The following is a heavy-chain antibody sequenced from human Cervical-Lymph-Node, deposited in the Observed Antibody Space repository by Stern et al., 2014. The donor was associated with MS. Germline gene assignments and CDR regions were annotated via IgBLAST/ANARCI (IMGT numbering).Heavy chain of an antibody. J-gene: IGHJ4*02. Sequence: VPLVESGAEVKKPGSSVKVSCKVSGASFSTNAISWVRQAPGQGLEWMGAIVSIFDKANYAQRFRGRVTITADESTSTAYLDLSSLRSGDTAVYFCTREHHGGNFASWGQGTLVTVSS. V-gene: IGHV1-69*01. CDR2: IVSIFDKA. D-gene: IGHD4-23*01. CDR1: GASFSTNA. CDR3: TREHHGGNFAS.